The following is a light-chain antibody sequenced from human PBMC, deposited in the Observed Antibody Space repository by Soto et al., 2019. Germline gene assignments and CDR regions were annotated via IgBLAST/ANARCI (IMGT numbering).Light chain of an antibody. V-gene: IGLV1-44*01. CDR1: SSNIGANI. CDR3: AAWDDSLNGFV. J-gene: IGLJ1*01. Sequence: QAVVTQPPSSSGTPGQTVTISCSGTSSNIGANIVTWYQQLPGAAPKLLIYSDDQRPSGVPDRVSGSKSGTSASLAIRGLQSEDEADYYCAAWDDSLNGFVFGSGTKLTVL. CDR2: SDD.